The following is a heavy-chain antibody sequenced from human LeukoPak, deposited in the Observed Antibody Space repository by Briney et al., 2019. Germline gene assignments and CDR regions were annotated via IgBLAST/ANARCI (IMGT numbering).Heavy chain of an antibody. CDR1: GGSISSSSYY. J-gene: IGHJ3*02. Sequence: PSETLSLTCTVSGGSISSSSYYWGWIRQSPGKGLEWIGSIYYSGSTYYNPSLKSRVTISVDTSKDQFSLKVSSVTAAETAVYYCARPALGAFDIWGQGTMVTVSS. CDR3: ARPALGAFDI. D-gene: IGHD2-15*01. V-gene: IGHV4-39*01. CDR2: IYYSGST.